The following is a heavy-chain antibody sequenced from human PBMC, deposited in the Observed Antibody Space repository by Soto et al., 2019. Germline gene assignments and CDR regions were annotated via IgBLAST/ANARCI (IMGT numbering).Heavy chain of an antibody. Sequence: GGSLRLSCAASGFTFSSYSMNWVRQAPGKGLEWVSYISGSRSSKYYADSVKGRFTISRDNAKNTLYLQMNSLIAEDTAVYYCAKDSYGMDVWGQGTTVTVSS. CDR1: GFTFSSYS. CDR2: ISGSRSSK. J-gene: IGHJ6*02. CDR3: AKDSYGMDV. V-gene: IGHV3-48*01.